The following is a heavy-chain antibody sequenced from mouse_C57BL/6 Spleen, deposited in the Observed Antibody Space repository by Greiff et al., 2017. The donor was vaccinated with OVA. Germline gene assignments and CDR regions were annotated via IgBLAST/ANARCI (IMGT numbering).Heavy chain of an antibody. CDR2: IRNKANGYTT. Sequence: EVMLVESGGGLVQPGGSLSLSCAASGFTFTDYYMSWVRPPPGQALEWLGFIRNKANGYTTEYSASVKGRFTISRDNSQSILYLQMNALRAEDSATYYCARSRYAMDYWGQGTSVTVSA. J-gene: IGHJ4*01. CDR3: ARSRYAMDY. CDR1: GFTFTDYY. V-gene: IGHV7-3*01.